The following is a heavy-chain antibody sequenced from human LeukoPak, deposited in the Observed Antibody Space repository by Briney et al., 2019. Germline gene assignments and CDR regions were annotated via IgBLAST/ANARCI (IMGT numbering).Heavy chain of an antibody. CDR2: MYYSGST. J-gene: IGHJ4*02. Sequence: SETLSLTCTVSGGSLSSDYWSWVRQPPGKGLEWIGYMYYSGSTNYNPSLESRVTISIDTSKNQFSLKLSFVSAADTAVYYCARVITAARFDLWGQGTLVTVSS. CDR3: ARVITAARFDL. D-gene: IGHD6-13*01. CDR1: GGSLSSDY. V-gene: IGHV4-59*01.